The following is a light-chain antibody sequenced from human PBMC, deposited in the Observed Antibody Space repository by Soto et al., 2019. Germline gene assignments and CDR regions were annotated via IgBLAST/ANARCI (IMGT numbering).Light chain of an antibody. CDR2: DAS. CDR1: HDVSRN. CDR3: QHYNSMLS. V-gene: IGKV1-33*01. J-gene: IGKJ4*01. Sequence: DIQMTQSPSSLSASEGDRVTITCQSSHDVSRNLYWLQQKPGEAPQLLIYDASNLERGVPSRFSGSGSGTDFTLTISSLQPEDVATYYCQHYNSMLSFGGGTEVEIK.